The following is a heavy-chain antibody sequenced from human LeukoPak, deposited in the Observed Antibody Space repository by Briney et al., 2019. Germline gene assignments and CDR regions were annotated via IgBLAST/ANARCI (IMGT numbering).Heavy chain of an antibody. D-gene: IGHD6-6*01. CDR2: INPDSGMT. J-gene: IGHJ4*02. Sequence: ASVKVSCTTSGFLLSDYIIHWVRQAPGKGLEWMGWINPDSGMTKYAQRFQDRVTMSRDTSITTVYLELSRLASDDTAVYYCARDRSPMGSSSPFDYWGQGTLVTVSS. V-gene: IGHV1-2*02. CDR1: GFLLSDYI. CDR3: ARDRSPMGSSSPFDY.